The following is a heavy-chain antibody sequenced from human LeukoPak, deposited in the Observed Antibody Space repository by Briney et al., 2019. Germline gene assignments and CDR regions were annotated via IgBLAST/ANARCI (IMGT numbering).Heavy chain of an antibody. D-gene: IGHD2-2*01. Sequence: SETLSLTCAVYGGSFSGYYWSWIRQPPGKGLEWIGEINHSGSTNYNPSLKSRVTISVDTSKNQFSLKLSSVTAADTAVYYCAGGRVGVPAANWFDPWGQGTLVTGSS. CDR3: AGGRVGVPAANWFDP. V-gene: IGHV4-34*01. CDR2: INHSGST. J-gene: IGHJ5*02. CDR1: GGSFSGYY.